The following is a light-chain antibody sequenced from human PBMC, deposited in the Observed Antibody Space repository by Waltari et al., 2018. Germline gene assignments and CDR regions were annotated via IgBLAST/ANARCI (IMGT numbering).Light chain of an antibody. V-gene: IGKV1-39*01. J-gene: IGKJ4*01. CDR3: QQSYSAPLA. CDR1: QAISTY. CDR2: SSS. Sequence: DTLMTQSPSSLSASVGDRVTITCRASQAISTYVNWYQQTPGMAPKLLFFSSSTLHHGVSSRFSGSGSGTEFTLTISNLQPDDFATYYCQQSYSAPLAFGGGTKLDI.